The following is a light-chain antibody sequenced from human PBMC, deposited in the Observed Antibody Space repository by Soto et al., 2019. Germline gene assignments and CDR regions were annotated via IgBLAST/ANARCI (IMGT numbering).Light chain of an antibody. Sequence: VMTQSPATLSLSPGERGTLSFMASQSVGGDLAWYQQKPGQAPRLLIYGASSRATGIPDRFSGSGSGTDFTLTISRLEPEDFAVYYCQQYGSSPVTFGQGTRLEIK. J-gene: IGKJ5*01. CDR1: QSVGGD. V-gene: IGKV3-20*01. CDR3: QQYGSSPVT. CDR2: GAS.